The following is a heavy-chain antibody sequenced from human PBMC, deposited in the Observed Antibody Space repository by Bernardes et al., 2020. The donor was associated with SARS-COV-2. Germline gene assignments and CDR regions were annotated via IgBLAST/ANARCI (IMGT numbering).Heavy chain of an antibody. CDR3: AREWYDYYDSSGRDSY. CDR1: GGTFSSYA. V-gene: IGHV1-69*04. Sequence: SVKVSCKASGGTFSSYAISWVRQAPGQGLEWMGRIIPILGIANYAQKFQGRVTITADKSTSTAYMELSSLRSEDTAVYYCAREWYDYYDSSGRDSYWGQGTLVTVSS. D-gene: IGHD3-22*01. J-gene: IGHJ4*02. CDR2: IIPILGIA.